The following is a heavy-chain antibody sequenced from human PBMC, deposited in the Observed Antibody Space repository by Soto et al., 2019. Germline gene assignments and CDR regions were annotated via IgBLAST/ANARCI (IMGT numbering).Heavy chain of an antibody. Sequence: ETLSLTCTVSAGSISSSSYYWGWIRQPPGKGLEWIGSIYYSGSTYYNPSLKSRVTISVDTSKNQFSLKLSSVTAADTAVYYCASCSRSEISSSWYNYYYYGMDVWGQGTTVTVSS. J-gene: IGHJ6*02. V-gene: IGHV4-39*01. CDR3: ASCSRSEISSSWYNYYYYGMDV. CDR2: IYYSGST. D-gene: IGHD6-13*01. CDR1: AGSISSSSYY.